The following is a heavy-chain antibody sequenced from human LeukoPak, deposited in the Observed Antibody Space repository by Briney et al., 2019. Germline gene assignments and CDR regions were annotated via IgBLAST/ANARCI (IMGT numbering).Heavy chain of an antibody. J-gene: IGHJ4*02. CDR1: GGSISRSSYY. D-gene: IGHD1-26*01. Sequence: PSETLSLTCTVSGGSISRSSYYWGWIRQPPGKGLEWIGSVYYSGSTYYNPSLKSRVTISVDTSKNHFSLKLTSVTAADTAVYYCATHIVGATLYDNRGQGTLVTVSS. V-gene: IGHV4-39*01. CDR3: ATHIVGATLYDN. CDR2: VYYSGST.